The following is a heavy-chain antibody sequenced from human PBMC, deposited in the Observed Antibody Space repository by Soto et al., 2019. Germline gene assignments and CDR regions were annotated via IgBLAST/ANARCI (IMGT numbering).Heavy chain of an antibody. CDR1: GGTFSSYA. CDR2: ISAYNGTT. CDR3: ARAYCTNGVCYTGFDY. Sequence: ASVKVSCKASGGTFSSYAISWVRQAPGQGLEWMGWISAYNGTTNYAQKLQGRVTMTTDTSTSTAYMELRSLRSDDTAVYYCARAYCTNGVCYTGFDYWGQGTLVTVSS. J-gene: IGHJ4*02. V-gene: IGHV1-18*01. D-gene: IGHD2-8*01.